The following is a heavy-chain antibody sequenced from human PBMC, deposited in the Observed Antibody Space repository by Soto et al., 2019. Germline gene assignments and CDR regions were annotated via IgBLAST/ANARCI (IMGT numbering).Heavy chain of an antibody. CDR1: GFTFSNYW. Sequence: EVQLVESGGGLVQPGGSLRVSCAASGFTFSNYWMSWVRQAPGKGPEWVASIKEDGSAKHYMDSVEGRFTISRDNAKNSMYLQMNSLRAEDTAVYFCAKSSVWGQGTLVTVSS. CDR2: IKEDGSAK. CDR3: AKSSV. J-gene: IGHJ4*02. V-gene: IGHV3-7*01. D-gene: IGHD3-3*01.